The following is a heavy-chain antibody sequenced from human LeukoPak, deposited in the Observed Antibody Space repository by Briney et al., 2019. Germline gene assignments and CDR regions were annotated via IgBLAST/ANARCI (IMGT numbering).Heavy chain of an antibody. CDR3: ARAMVRGVIPDY. CDR2: ISYSGST. D-gene: IGHD3-10*01. J-gene: IGHJ4*02. V-gene: IGHV4-59*01. Sequence: SETLSLTCTVSGGSISSYYWSWIRQPPGKGLEWIGYISYSGSTNYNPSLKSRVTISVDTSKNQFSLKLSSVTAADTAVYYCARAMVRGVIPDYWGQGTLVTVSS. CDR1: GGSISSYY.